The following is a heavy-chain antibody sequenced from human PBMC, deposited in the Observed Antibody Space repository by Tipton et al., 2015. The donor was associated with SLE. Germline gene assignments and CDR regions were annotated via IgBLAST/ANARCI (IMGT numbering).Heavy chain of an antibody. D-gene: IGHD3-3*01. CDR3: ASITIFGVVRF. CDR1: GYSISSGYY. CDR2: INHSGST. Sequence: TLSLTCAVSGYSISSGYYWGWIRQPPGKGLEWIGEINHSGSTNYNPSLKSRVTISVETSKNQFSLKLSSVTAADTAVYYCASITIFGVVRFGGQGTLVTVSS. V-gene: IGHV4-38-2*01. J-gene: IGHJ4*02.